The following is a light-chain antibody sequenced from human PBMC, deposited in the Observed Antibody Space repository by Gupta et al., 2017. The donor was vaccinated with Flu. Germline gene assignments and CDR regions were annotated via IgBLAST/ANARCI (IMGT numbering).Light chain of an antibody. Sequence: DIQMTQSPSSLSASVGDRVTITCRASQSISSYLNWYQQKPGKAPKLLIYAASSVQSGVPSRFSGSGSGTDFTLTISRLQPEDFATYYCQQSYSNPRTFGQGTKVEIK. CDR2: AAS. CDR1: QSISSY. CDR3: QQSYSNPRT. V-gene: IGKV1-39*01. J-gene: IGKJ1*01.